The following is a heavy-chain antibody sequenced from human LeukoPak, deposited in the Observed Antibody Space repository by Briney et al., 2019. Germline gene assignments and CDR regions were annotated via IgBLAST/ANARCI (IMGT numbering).Heavy chain of an antibody. CDR2: IKLDGSED. Sequence: GGSLRLSCAASGFTFSTYWMTWVRPTPGKGLGWVANIKLDGSEDYYVDSVKGRFTISRDNAKNSLYLQMNTLRAEDTAVYYCARAYYDSSGYYYVYFDYWGQGTLVTVSS. V-gene: IGHV3-7*01. CDR1: GFTFSTYW. D-gene: IGHD3-22*01. CDR3: ARAYYDSSGYYYVYFDY. J-gene: IGHJ4*02.